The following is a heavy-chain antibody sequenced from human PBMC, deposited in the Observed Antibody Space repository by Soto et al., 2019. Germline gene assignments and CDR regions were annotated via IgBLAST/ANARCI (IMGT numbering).Heavy chain of an antibody. CDR2: IIPIFGTA. CDR1: GGTFSSYA. CDR3: ATPWVTNEGYYGMDV. J-gene: IGHJ6*02. Sequence: ASVKVSCKASGGTFSSYAISWVRQAPGQGLEWMGGIIPIFGTANYAQKFQGRVTITADESTSTAYMELSSLRSEDTAVYYCATPWVTNEGYYGMDVWGQGTTVTVSS. D-gene: IGHD5-18*01. V-gene: IGHV1-69*13.